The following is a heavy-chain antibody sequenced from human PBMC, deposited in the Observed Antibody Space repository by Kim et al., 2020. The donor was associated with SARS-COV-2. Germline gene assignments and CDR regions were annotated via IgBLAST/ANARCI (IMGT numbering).Heavy chain of an antibody. D-gene: IGHD1-26*01. V-gene: IGHV1-18*01. Sequence: YAQKLQGRVTMTTDTSTSTAYMELRSLRSDDTAVYYCARGEQIVGANFDYWGQGTLVTVSS. J-gene: IGHJ4*02. CDR3: ARGEQIVGANFDY.